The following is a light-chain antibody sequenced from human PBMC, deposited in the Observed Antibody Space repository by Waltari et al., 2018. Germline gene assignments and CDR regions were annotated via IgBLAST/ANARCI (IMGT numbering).Light chain of an antibody. Sequence: DIVMTQSPDSLSVSLGERATINCKSSQSVLYRANSKNYVAWYQLKSGQPPKLLISWASTRESGFPDRFSGSESGTSFTLTISSLQAEDVAVYYCQQYYDTPWTFGQGTKVEI. CDR2: WAS. CDR1: QSVLYRANSKNY. CDR3: QQYYDTPWT. V-gene: IGKV4-1*01. J-gene: IGKJ1*01.